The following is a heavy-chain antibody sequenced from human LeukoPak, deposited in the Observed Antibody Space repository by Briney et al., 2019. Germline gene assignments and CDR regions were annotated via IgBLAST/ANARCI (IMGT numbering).Heavy chain of an antibody. CDR1: GYTFTSYD. D-gene: IGHD3-22*01. Sequence: GASVKVSCKASGYTFTSYDINWVRQATGQGLEWMGWMNPNSGNTGYAQKFQGRVTITRNTSISTAYMELSSLRSEDTAVYYCARFQYDSSGYYFDYWGQGTLVTVSS. V-gene: IGHV1-8*03. CDR2: MNPNSGNT. CDR3: ARFQYDSSGYYFDY. J-gene: IGHJ4*02.